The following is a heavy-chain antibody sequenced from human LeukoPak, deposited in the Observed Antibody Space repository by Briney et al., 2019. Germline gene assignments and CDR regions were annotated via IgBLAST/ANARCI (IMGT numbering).Heavy chain of an antibody. CDR1: GFTFSSYA. CDR2: ISKSGGST. CDR3: AKVLRFLEWYYFDY. J-gene: IGHJ4*02. D-gene: IGHD3-3*01. V-gene: IGHV3-23*01. Sequence: GGSLRLSCAASGFTFSSYAMSWVRQAPGKGLEWVSAISKSGGSTYYADSVEGRFTISRDNSKNTLFLQMNSLRAEDTAVYFCAKVLRFLEWYYFDYWGQGTLVTVSS.